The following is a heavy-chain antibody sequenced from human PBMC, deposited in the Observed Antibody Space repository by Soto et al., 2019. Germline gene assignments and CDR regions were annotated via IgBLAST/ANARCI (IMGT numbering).Heavy chain of an antibody. J-gene: IGHJ6*02. CDR1: GYTFTSYY. CDR2: INPSGGST. CDR3: AREEVVVTAIPNYYYGIDA. D-gene: IGHD2-21*02. Sequence: ASVKVSCKASGYTFTSYYMHWVRQAPGQGLEWMGIINPSGGSTSYAQKFQGRVTMTRDTSTSTVYMELSSLRSEDTAVYYCAREEVVVTAIPNYYYGIDAWGQGTTVTVSS. V-gene: IGHV1-46*01.